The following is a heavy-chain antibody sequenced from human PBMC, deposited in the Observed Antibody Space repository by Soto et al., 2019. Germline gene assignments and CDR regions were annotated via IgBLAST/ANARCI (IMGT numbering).Heavy chain of an antibody. CDR1: GFTFSNAW. V-gene: IGHV3-15*01. Sequence: PGGSLRLSCAASGFTFSNAWMSWVRQAPGKGLEWVGRIKSKTDGGTTDYAAPVKGRFTISRDDSKNTLYLQMNSLKTEDTAVYYCTTDTGGFLEIPSYYYYYMDVWGKGTTVTVSS. D-gene: IGHD3-3*01. J-gene: IGHJ6*03. CDR3: TTDTGGFLEIPSYYYYYMDV. CDR2: IKSKTDGGTT.